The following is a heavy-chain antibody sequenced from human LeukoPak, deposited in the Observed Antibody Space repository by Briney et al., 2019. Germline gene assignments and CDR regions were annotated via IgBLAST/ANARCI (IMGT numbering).Heavy chain of an antibody. CDR1: GFTVSSNY. V-gene: IGHV3-53*01. CDR3: AREVYYYDSSGYPDFDY. D-gene: IGHD3-22*01. J-gene: IGHJ4*02. Sequence: GGSLRLSCAASGFTVSSNYMSWVRQAPGKGLEWVSVIYSGGSTYYADSVKGRFTISRDNSKNTLYLQMNSLRAEDTAVYYCAREVYYYDSSGYPDFDYWGQGTLVTVSS. CDR2: IYSGGST.